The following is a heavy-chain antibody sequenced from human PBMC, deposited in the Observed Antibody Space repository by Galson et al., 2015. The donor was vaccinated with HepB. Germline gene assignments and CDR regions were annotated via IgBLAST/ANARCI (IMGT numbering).Heavy chain of an antibody. CDR3: WGGAYVEDY. D-gene: IGHD5-12*01. V-gene: IGHV3-53*01. Sequence: SLRLSCAASGFTVSSNYMSWVRQAPGKGLECASVIYSGGSTYYADSVKGRFTISRDNSKNTLYLQMNGLRAEDTAVYYCWGGAYVEDYWGQGTLVTVSS. CDR1: GFTVSSNY. CDR2: IYSGGST. J-gene: IGHJ4*02.